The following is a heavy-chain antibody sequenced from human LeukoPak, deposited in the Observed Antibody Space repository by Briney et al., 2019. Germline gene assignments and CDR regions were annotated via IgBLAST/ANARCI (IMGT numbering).Heavy chain of an antibody. D-gene: IGHD3-16*02. J-gene: IGHJ4*02. CDR2: IDPTGSGT. Sequence: ASVKVSFKASGYTFTRNYMHWVRQAPGQGLEWMGIIDPTGSGTTYGQRFQGRLTMTTDTSTRTVYMELRSLTSADTAVYYCARGQGYTTSYFDFWGQGSLVTVSS. CDR3: ARGQGYTTSYFDF. V-gene: IGHV1-46*01. CDR1: GYTFTRNY.